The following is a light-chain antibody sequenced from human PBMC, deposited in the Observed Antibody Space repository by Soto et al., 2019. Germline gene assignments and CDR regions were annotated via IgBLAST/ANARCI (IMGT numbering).Light chain of an antibody. V-gene: IGLV1-47*01. CDR3: AAWDDGLSAWV. CDR2: RND. Sequence: QAVVTQPPSASGTPGQRVTISCSGSRSNVGRHYVNWYRHVPGTAPKLLVYRNDQRPSGVPDRFSGSKSGTSASLAISGLRAEDKADYCCAAWDDGLSAWVFGEGTKVTVL. J-gene: IGLJ3*02. CDR1: RSNVGRHY.